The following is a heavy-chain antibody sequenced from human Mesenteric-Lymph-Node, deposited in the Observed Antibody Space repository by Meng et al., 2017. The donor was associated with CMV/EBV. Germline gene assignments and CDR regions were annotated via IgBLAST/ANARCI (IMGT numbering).Heavy chain of an antibody. D-gene: IGHD5-18*01. CDR3: ARVRGTAMATAFDY. CDR1: GGTFSSYA. J-gene: IGHJ4*02. V-gene: IGHV1-69*05. CDR2: IIPIFGTA. Sequence: SVKVSCKASGGTFSSYAISWVRQAPGQGLEWMGGIIPIFGTANYAQKFQGRVTITTDESTSTAYMELSRLRSDDTAVYYCARVRGTAMATAFDYWGQGTLVTVSS.